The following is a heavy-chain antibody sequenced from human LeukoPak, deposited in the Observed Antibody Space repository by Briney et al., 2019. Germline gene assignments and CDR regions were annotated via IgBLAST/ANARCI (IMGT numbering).Heavy chain of an antibody. D-gene: IGHD2-15*01. Sequence: ASVKVSCKGFDYTFSNYGVSWVRQAPGQGLEWMGWISAPNGNTKYAQNFQGRITMTTDTSTSTAYMELRGLRSDDTAVYYCARDRAVVVIAAPAYWGQGTLVIVSS. V-gene: IGHV1-18*01. CDR1: DYTFSNYG. CDR3: ARDRAVVVIAAPAY. CDR2: ISAPNGNT. J-gene: IGHJ4*02.